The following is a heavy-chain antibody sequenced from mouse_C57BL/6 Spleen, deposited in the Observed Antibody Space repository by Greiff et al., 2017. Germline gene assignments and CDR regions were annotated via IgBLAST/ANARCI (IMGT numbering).Heavy chain of an antibody. Sequence: QVQLQQPGAELVMPGASVKLSCKASGYTFTSYWMHWVKQRPGQGLEWIGEIDPSDSYTNYNQKFKGKSTLTVDKSSSPAYMQLSSLTSEDSAVYYCARNYYGSSYEFAYWGQGTLVTVSA. D-gene: IGHD1-1*01. CDR1: GYTFTSYW. CDR3: ARNYYGSSYEFAY. J-gene: IGHJ3*01. CDR2: IDPSDSYT. V-gene: IGHV1-69*01.